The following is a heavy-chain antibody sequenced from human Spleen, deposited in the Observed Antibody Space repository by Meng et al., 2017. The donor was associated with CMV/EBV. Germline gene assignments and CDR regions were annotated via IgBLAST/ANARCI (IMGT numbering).Heavy chain of an antibody. J-gene: IGHJ5*02. V-gene: IGHV3-7*01. D-gene: IGHD3-3*01. CDR3: ARASTTYDFGFDP. CDR1: GFTFSSYS. Sequence: GGSLRLSCAASGFTFSSYSMNWVRQAPGKGLEWVANIKQGGSEEYCVDSLRGRFTVSRDNAENSLYLQMNSLRAEDAAVYYCARASTTYDFGFDPWGQGTLVTVSS. CDR2: IKQGGSEE.